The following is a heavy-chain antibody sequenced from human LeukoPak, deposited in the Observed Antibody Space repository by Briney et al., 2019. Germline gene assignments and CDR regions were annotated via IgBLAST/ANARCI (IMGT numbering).Heavy chain of an antibody. V-gene: IGHV4-30-2*01. Sequence: SETLSLTCAVSGGSISSGGYSWSWIRQPPGKGLEWIGYIYHSGSTYYNPSLKSRVTISVDRSKNQFSLKPSSVTAADTAVYYCARELRGFYFDYWGQGTLVTVSS. CDR1: GGSISSGGYS. CDR3: ARELRGFYFDY. CDR2: IYHSGST. J-gene: IGHJ4*02.